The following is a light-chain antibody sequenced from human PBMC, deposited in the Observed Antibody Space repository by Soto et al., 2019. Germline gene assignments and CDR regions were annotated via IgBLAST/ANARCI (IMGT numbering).Light chain of an antibody. J-gene: IGKJ5*01. CDR2: GAS. CDR1: QTVSNN. CDR3: PQYTNWPLT. Sequence: EIVMTQSPVTLSVSPGERATLSCRASQTVSNNLAWYQRKPGQAPRLLIYGASTRATGVPARFSGSGSGTEFPLSISCLQSEDSAVYSCPQYTNWPLTLGQGTRLDI. V-gene: IGKV3-15*01.